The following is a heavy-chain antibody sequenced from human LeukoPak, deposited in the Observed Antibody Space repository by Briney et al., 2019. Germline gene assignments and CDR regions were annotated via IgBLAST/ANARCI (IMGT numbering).Heavy chain of an antibody. CDR1: GYTFTGYY. D-gene: IGHD6-13*01. J-gene: IGHJ4*02. Sequence: ASVKVSCKASGYTFTGYYMHWVRQAPGQGLEWMGIINPSGGSTSYAQKFQGRVTMTRDTSTSTVYMELSSLRSEDTAVYYCARDIAVDSSSWFYFHNWGQGTLVTVSS. CDR3: ARDIAVDSSSWFYFHN. CDR2: INPSGGST. V-gene: IGHV1-46*01.